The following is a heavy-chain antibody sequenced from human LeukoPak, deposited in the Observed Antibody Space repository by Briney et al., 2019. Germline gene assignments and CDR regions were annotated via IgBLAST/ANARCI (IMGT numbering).Heavy chain of an antibody. CDR3: ARDSRIAAAGINWFDP. Sequence: ASVKVSCKASGGTFSSYAISWVRQAPGQGLEWMGGIIPIFGTANYAQKFQGRVTITADESTSTAYMELSSLRSEDTAVYYCARDSRIAAAGINWFDPWGQGTLVTVSS. V-gene: IGHV1-69*13. D-gene: IGHD6-13*01. CDR2: IIPIFGTA. J-gene: IGHJ5*02. CDR1: GGTFSSYA.